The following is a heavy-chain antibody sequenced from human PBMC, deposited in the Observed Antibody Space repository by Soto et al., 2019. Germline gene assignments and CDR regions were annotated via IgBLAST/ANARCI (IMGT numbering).Heavy chain of an antibody. J-gene: IGHJ4*02. CDR1: GFSLSTSGVG. Sequence: QITLKESGPTLVKPTQTLTLTCTFSGFSLSTSGVGVGWIRQPPGKALEWLALIYWDDDKRYSPSLKSRLTITKDTSKNHVVLTMANMDPVDTATYYCAHSVGITGSSWLFDYWGQGTLVTVSS. V-gene: IGHV2-5*02. CDR3: AHSVGITGSSWLFDY. D-gene: IGHD6-13*01. CDR2: IYWDDDK.